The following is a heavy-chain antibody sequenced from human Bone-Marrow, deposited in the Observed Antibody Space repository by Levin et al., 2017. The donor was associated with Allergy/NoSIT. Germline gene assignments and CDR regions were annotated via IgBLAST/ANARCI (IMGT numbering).Heavy chain of an antibody. J-gene: IGHJ6*02. V-gene: IGHV3-7*01. CDR2: IKQDGSEK. CDR3: ARDDCISTPDYNYDYGMDV. Sequence: GGSLRLSCAASGFTFSSYWMSWVRQAPGKGLEWVANIKQDGSEKYYVDSVKGRFTISRDNAKNSLYLQMNSLRAEDTAVYYCARDDCISTPDYNYDYGMDVWGQGTTVTVSS. CDR1: GFTFSSYW. D-gene: IGHD2-2*01.